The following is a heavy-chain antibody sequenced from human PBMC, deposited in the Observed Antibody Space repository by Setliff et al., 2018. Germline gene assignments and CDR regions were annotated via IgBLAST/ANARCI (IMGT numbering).Heavy chain of an antibody. CDR1: GFTFSSYW. Sequence: GGSLRLSCADSGFTFSSYWMSWVRQAPGKGLEWVANIKQDGSEKYYVDSVKGRFTISRDNAKNSLYLQMNSLRAEDTAVYYCAREKMATNYYYYYMDVWGKGTTVTSP. D-gene: IGHD5-12*01. J-gene: IGHJ6*03. V-gene: IGHV3-7*01. CDR2: IKQDGSEK. CDR3: AREKMATNYYYYYMDV.